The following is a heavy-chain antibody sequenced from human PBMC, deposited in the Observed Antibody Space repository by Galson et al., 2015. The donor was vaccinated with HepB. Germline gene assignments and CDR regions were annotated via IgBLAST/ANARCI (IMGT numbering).Heavy chain of an antibody. CDR2: ISSNGGST. Sequence: SLRLSCAASGFTFSSYTMHWVRQAPGEGLECVSGISSNGGSTNYADSVKGRFTISRDNSKNTLYLQMSSLRTEDTAVYYCVKAGRIGSSSSTSLYGIDVWGQGTAVTVSS. CDR3: VKAGRIGSSSSTSLYGIDV. V-gene: IGHV3-64D*06. J-gene: IGHJ6*02. D-gene: IGHD6-6*01. CDR1: GFTFSSYT.